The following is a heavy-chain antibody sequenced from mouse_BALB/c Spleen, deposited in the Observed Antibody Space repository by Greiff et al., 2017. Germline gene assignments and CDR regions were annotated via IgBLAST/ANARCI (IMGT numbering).Heavy chain of an antibody. CDR3: ARRDYGSGWFAY. D-gene: IGHD1-1*01. V-gene: IGHV1-9*01. CDR1: GYTFSSYW. Sequence: EPGASVKISCQATGYTFSSYWIEWVKQRPGHGLEWIGEILPGSGSTNYNEKFKGKATFTADTSSNTAYMQLSSLTSEDSAVYYCARRDYGSGWFAYWGQGTLVTVSA. J-gene: IGHJ3*01. CDR2: ILPGSGST.